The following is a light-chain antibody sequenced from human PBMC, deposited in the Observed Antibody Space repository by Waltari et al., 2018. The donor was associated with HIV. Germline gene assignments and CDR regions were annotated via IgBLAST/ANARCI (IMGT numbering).Light chain of an antibody. CDR2: SNN. V-gene: IGLV1-44*01. CDR3: AAWDDSLNGGV. J-gene: IGLJ3*02. Sequence: QSVLTQPPSASGTPGQRVTISCSGSSSNIGSNTVNWYQQLPGTAPKLLIYSNNQRPSGVPDRFSGCKSGTSAALAISGLQSEDEADYYCAAWDDSLNGGVFGGGTKLTVL. CDR1: SSNIGSNT.